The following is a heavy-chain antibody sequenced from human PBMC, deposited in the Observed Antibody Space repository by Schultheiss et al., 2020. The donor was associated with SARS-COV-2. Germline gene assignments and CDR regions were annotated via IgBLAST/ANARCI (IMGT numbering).Heavy chain of an antibody. V-gene: IGHV3-33*05. CDR3: ARDQGLWELVNTPDN. CDR2: ISYDGSNK. D-gene: IGHD1-26*01. Sequence: GGSLRLSCKGSGYSFTSYWIGWVRQAPGKGLEWVAVISYDGSNKYYADSVKGRFTISRDTSKNMVFLEMNSLRAEDTAVYYCARDQGLWELVNTPDNWGQGTLVTVSS. CDR1: GYSFTSYW. J-gene: IGHJ4*02.